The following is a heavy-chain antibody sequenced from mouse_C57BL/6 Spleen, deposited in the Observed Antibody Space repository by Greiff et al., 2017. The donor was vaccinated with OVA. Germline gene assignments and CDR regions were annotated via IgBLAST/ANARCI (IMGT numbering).Heavy chain of an antibody. Sequence: VQLQQSGAELVMPGASVKLSCKASGYTFTSYWMHWVKQRPGQGLEWIGEIDPSDSYTNYNQKFKGKSTLTVDKSSSTAYMQLSSLTSEDSAVYYCAITTVVVYYAMDYWGQGASVTVAT. D-gene: IGHD1-1*01. CDR3: AITTVVVYYAMDY. CDR1: GYTFTSYW. V-gene: IGHV1-69*01. CDR2: IDPSDSYT. J-gene: IGHJ4*01.